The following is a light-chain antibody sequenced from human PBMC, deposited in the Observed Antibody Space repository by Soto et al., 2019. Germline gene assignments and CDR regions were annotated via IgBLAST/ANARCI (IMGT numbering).Light chain of an antibody. J-gene: IGKJ1*01. CDR3: QQYNNWPTWT. Sequence: EIVMTQSPATLSVSPGERATLSCRARQSVSSNLAGYQQKPGQAPRLLIYGASTRATGIPARFSGSGSGTDFTLTISSLQSEDFAVYYCQQYNNWPTWTFGQGTKV. CDR1: QSVSSN. CDR2: GAS. V-gene: IGKV3-15*01.